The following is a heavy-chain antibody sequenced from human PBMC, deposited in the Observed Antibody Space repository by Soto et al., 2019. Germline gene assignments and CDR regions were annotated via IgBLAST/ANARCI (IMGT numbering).Heavy chain of an antibody. Sequence: QVQLQESGPGVLKPSETLSLTCTVSGGSITSSYLSWIRQPPGKGLEWIAYVYYSGTTNYHPSLQRRDTIVMDTYKNQFSLRLTSVTAADTAVYYCARSVMHQWLVHDAFDIWGQGTLVTVSS. CDR2: VYYSGTT. J-gene: IGHJ3*02. D-gene: IGHD6-19*01. CDR3: ARSVMHQWLVHDAFDI. CDR1: GGSITSSY. V-gene: IGHV4-59*01.